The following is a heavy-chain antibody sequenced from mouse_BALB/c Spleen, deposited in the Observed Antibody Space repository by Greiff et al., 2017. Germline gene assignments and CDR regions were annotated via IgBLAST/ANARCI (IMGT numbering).Heavy chain of an antibody. CDR1: GYTFTSYT. J-gene: IGHJ4*01. D-gene: IGHD1-1*01. CDR2: INPSSGYT. CDR3: ARCPYYYGSEDAMDD. V-gene: IGHV1-4*01. Sequence: VQLQQSGAELARPGASVKMSCKASGYTFTSYTMHWVKQRPGQGLEWIGYINPSSGYTNYNQKFKDKATLTADKSSSTAYMQLSSLTSEDSAVYNCARCPYYYGSEDAMDDWGQGNSGTVSS.